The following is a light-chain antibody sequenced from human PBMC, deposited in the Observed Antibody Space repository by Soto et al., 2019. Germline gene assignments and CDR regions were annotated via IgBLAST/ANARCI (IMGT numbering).Light chain of an antibody. V-gene: IGLV2-14*01. J-gene: IGLJ1*01. CDR2: EVS. CDR3: SSYTSSSTYV. CDR1: SSDVGGYNY. Sequence: ALTQPASVSGSPGQSITISCTGTSSDVGGYNYVSLYQQHPGKAPKLMIYEVSNRPSGVSNRFSGSKSGNTASLTISVLQAEDEADYYCSSYTSSSTYVFGTGTKLTVL.